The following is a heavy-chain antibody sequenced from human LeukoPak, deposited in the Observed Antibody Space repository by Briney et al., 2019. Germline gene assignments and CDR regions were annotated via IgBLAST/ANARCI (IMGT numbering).Heavy chain of an antibody. CDR3: AKNGDYYDFWSGYYTFDY. CDR2: IRYDGSNK. V-gene: IGHV3-30*02. CDR1: GFTFSSYA. D-gene: IGHD3-3*01. Sequence: PGGSLRLSCAASGFTFSSYAMSWVRQAPGKGLEWVAFIRYDGSNKYYADSVKGRFTISRDNSKNTLYLQMNSLRAEDTAVYYCAKNGDYYDFWSGYYTFDYWGQGTLVTVSS. J-gene: IGHJ4*02.